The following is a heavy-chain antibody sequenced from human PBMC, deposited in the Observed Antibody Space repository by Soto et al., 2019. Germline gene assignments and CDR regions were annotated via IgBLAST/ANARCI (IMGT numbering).Heavy chain of an antibody. V-gene: IGHV3-21*01. D-gene: IGHD3-22*01. Sequence: EVQLVESGGGLVKPGGSLRLSCAAFGFTFSSYSMNWVRQAPGKGLEWVSSISSSSSYIYYADSVKGRFTISRDNAKNSLYLQMNSLRAEDTAVYYCARDLGYYDSSGRRSAFDIWGQGTMVTVSS. CDR3: ARDLGYYDSSGRRSAFDI. CDR1: GFTFSSYS. J-gene: IGHJ3*02. CDR2: ISSSSSYI.